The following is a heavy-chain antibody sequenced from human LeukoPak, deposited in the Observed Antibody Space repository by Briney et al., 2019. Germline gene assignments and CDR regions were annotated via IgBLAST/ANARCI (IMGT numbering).Heavy chain of an antibody. D-gene: IGHD5-18*01. CDR2: ISYDGSNK. CDR1: GFTFSSYA. V-gene: IGHV3-30*04. J-gene: IGHJ4*02. CDR3: ARAQLVDTAMVPTY. Sequence: GRSLRLSCAASGFTFSSYAMHWVRQAPGKGLEWVAVISYDGSNKYYADSVKGRFTISRDNSKNTLYLQMNSLRAEDTAVYYCARAQLVDTAMVPTYWGQGTLVTVSS.